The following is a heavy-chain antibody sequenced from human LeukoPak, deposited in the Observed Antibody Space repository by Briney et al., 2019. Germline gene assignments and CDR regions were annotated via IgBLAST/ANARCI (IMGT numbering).Heavy chain of an antibody. Sequence: SETLSLTCTVSGGSISSSSYYWGWIRQPPGKGLEWIGSIYYSGSTYYNPSLKSRVTISVDTSKNQFSLKLSSVTAADTAVYYCAREGGYSYGYGYYYMDVWGKGTTVTISS. CDR2: IYYSGST. D-gene: IGHD5-18*01. J-gene: IGHJ6*03. CDR3: AREGGYSYGYGYYYMDV. V-gene: IGHV4-39*07. CDR1: GGSISSSSYY.